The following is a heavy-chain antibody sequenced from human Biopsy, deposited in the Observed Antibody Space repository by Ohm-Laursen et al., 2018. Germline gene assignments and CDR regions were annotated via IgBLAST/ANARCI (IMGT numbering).Heavy chain of an antibody. CDR1: GFTFSSHS. D-gene: IGHD4-17*01. Sequence: SLRLSCAASGFTFSSHSMTWFRQAPGKGLAWVSTISGNGDIIYNTDSVKGRFTISRDNSKNTLYLQMTSLSADDTAVYYCALAAAQTVTHFDYWGQGTLVTVSS. J-gene: IGHJ4*02. CDR3: ALAAAQTVTHFDY. CDR2: ISGNGDII. V-gene: IGHV3-23*01.